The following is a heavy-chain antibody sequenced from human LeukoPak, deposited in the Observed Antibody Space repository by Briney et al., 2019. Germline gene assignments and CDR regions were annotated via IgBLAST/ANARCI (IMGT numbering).Heavy chain of an antibody. CDR2: IYYSGST. CDR1: SGSISSSSYY. Sequence: SETLSLTCTVSSGSISSSSYYWGWIRQPPGKGLEWIGSIYYSGSTYYNPSLKSRVTISVDTSKNQFSLKLSSVTAADTAVYYCARQRHSSSSLNFYYYYYMDVWGKGTTVTVSS. D-gene: IGHD6-6*01. CDR3: ARQRHSSSSLNFYYYYYMDV. V-gene: IGHV4-39*01. J-gene: IGHJ6*03.